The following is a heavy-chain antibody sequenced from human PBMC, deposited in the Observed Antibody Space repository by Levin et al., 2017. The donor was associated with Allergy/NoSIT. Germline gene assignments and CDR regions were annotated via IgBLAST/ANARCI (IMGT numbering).Heavy chain of an antibody. CDR1: GGSINNYY. Sequence: PSQTLSLTCTVSGGSINNYYWTWTRQPPGKGLEWIGYIYYTGSTNYNPSLKSRVTISLDTSKSQFSLKLSSVTAADTAVYYCARQGTGTSSSDYWGQGTLVTVSS. D-gene: IGHD6-13*01. CDR2: IYYTGST. V-gene: IGHV4-59*01. CDR3: ARQGTGTSSSDY. J-gene: IGHJ4*02.